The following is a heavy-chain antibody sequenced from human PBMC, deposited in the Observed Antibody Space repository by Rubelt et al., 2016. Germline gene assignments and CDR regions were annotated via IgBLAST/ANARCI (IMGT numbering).Heavy chain of an antibody. J-gene: IGHJ5*02. Sequence: VQLVESGGGLVQPGRSLRLSCAASGFTFSSYWMHWVRQAPGKGLEWVAVISYDGSNKYYADSVKGRFTISRDNSKNTLYLQMNSLRAEDTAVYYCARSEIAVAAFDPWGQGTLVTVSS. CDR3: ARSEIAVAAFDP. CDR1: GFTFSSYW. V-gene: IGHV3-30*03. D-gene: IGHD6-19*01. CDR2: ISYDGSNK.